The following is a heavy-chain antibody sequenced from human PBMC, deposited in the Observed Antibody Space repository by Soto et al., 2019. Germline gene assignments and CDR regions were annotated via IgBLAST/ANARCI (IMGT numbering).Heavy chain of an antibody. CDR1: GGTFSSYA. Sequence: GASVKVSCKASGGTFSSYAISWVRQAPGQGLEWMGGIIPIFGTANYAQKFQGRVTITADESTSTAYMELSSLRPEDTAVYYCARAGATDPRAGFYFDYWGQGTLVTVSS. V-gene: IGHV1-69*13. D-gene: IGHD1-26*01. CDR3: ARAGATDPRAGFYFDY. CDR2: IIPIFGTA. J-gene: IGHJ4*02.